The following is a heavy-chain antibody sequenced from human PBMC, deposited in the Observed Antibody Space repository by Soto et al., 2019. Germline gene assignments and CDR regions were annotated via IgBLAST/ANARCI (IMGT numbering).Heavy chain of an antibody. CDR1: GYTFTSHG. D-gene: IGHD3-10*01. CDR2: ISAENGDT. V-gene: IGHV1-18*01. J-gene: IGHJ6*03. Sequence: QVPLVQSGAEVTKPGASVKVSCKASGYTFTSHGISWVRQAPGQVLEWMAWISAENGDTNYEQKLQGRVTVTTDSSTSAADVVRRSLCSEDTVFYYGARMGRGSNIDYYYYMDVGCKGSAVTGSS. CDR3: ARMGRGSNIDYYYYMDV.